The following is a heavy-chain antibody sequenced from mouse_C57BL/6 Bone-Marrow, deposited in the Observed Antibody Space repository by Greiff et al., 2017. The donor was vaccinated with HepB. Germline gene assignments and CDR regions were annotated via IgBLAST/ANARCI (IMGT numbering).Heavy chain of an antibody. CDR1: GYTFTSYG. V-gene: IGHV1-81*01. J-gene: IGHJ2*01. Sequence: VQRVESGAELARPGASVKLSCKASGYTFTSYGISWVKQRTGQGLEWIGEIYPRSGNTYYNEKFKGKATLTADKSSSTAYMELRSLTSEDSAVYFCARRGVITTVVAPYYFDYWGQGTTLTVSS. CDR2: IYPRSGNT. CDR3: ARRGVITTVVAPYYFDY. D-gene: IGHD1-1*01.